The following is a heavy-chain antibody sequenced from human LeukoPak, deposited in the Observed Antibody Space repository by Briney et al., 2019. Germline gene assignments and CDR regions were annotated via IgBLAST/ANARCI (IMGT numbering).Heavy chain of an antibody. J-gene: IGHJ4*02. CDR2: ISNSGATI. Sequence: GGSLRLSCAASGFTFSYYEMNWVRQAPGKGLEWVSYISNSGATIYYADSVKARFTISRDNAKSSLFLQMNSLRAEDTGVYYCARATISSSGHSYWGQGTLVTVSS. CDR3: ARATISSSGHSY. CDR1: GFTFSYYE. D-gene: IGHD6-13*01. V-gene: IGHV3-48*03.